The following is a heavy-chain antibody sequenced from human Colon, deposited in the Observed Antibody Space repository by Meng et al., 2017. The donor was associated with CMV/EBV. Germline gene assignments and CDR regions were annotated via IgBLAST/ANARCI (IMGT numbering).Heavy chain of an antibody. CDR2: IHWDYDK. CDR1: VLPPPTPGAG. D-gene: IGHD2-8*02. V-gene: IGHV2-5*02. CDR3: ARHSLTILTD. J-gene: IGHJ4*02. Sequence: TTFEKPGPPLVHPTPLLPRTCPFPVLPPPTPGAGVAWVRQPPGKAPELLALIHWDYDKRYSPSLKNRLNIAKDTSKNQVVLSMTDLDPSDTGTFYCARHSLTILTDWGQGALVTVSS.